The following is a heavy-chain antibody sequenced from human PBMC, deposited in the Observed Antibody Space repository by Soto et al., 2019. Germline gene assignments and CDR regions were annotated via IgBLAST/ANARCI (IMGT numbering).Heavy chain of an antibody. V-gene: IGHV1-3*05. CDR2: INAGNGNT. J-gene: IGHJ4*02. Sequence: QVQLVQSGAEEKKPGASVKVSCQASGYTFTSYAMHWVRQAPGQRLEWMGWINAGNGNTKYSQKFQGRVTITRDTPESTAYMALSSLRSEDTAVYYCASESYGGEFDYWGQGTLVTVSS. CDR1: GYTFTSYA. D-gene: IGHD4-17*01. CDR3: ASESYGGEFDY.